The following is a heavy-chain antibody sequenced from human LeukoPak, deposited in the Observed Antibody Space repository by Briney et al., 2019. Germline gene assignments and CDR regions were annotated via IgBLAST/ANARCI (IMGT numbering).Heavy chain of an antibody. D-gene: IGHD3-16*02. Sequence: GASVKVSCKASGGTFSSYAISWVRQAPGQGLEWMGGSIPIVGTANYAQKFQGRVTITTDESTRKAYMELSSLRSEDTAVYYCGGTGDYVWGSYRRGTQFDYWGQGTLVTVSS. CDR2: SIPIVGTA. J-gene: IGHJ4*02. CDR1: GGTFSSYA. V-gene: IGHV1-69*05. CDR3: GGTGDYVWGSYRRGTQFDY.